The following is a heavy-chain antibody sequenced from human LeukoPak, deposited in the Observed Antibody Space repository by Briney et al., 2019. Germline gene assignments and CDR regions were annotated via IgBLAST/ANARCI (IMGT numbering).Heavy chain of an antibody. V-gene: IGHV3-21*01. Sequence: PGGSLRLSCAASGFTFSSYGMNWVRQAPGKGLVWVSSVNSSSRNIFYADSVTGRFTISRDNAKNSLYLQMNSLRAEDTAVYYCAGDASRGLVSDYWGQGTLVTVSS. D-gene: IGHD3-10*01. CDR2: VNSSSRNI. CDR3: AGDASRGLVSDY. J-gene: IGHJ4*02. CDR1: GFTFSSYG.